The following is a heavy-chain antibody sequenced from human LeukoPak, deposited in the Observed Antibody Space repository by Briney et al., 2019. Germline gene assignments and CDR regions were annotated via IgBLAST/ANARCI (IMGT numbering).Heavy chain of an antibody. J-gene: IGHJ3*02. Sequence: GESLKISCAASGFTFSSYAMSWVRQAPGKGLEWVSAISGSGGSTYYADSVKGRFTISRDNSKNTLYLQMNSLRAEDTAVYYCAKPYRGGYDAFDIWGQGTMVTVSS. D-gene: IGHD3-10*01. CDR2: ISGSGGST. CDR1: GFTFSSYA. CDR3: AKPYRGGYDAFDI. V-gene: IGHV3-23*01.